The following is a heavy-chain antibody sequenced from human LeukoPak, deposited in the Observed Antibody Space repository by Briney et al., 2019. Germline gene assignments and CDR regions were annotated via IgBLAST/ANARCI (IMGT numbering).Heavy chain of an antibody. CDR1: GFSFNTYG. J-gene: IGHJ4*02. D-gene: IGHD5-18*01. CDR3: AKEYGYTYGEFDY. Sequence: GGSLRLSCAASGFSFNTYGMSWVRQAPGKGLEWVSAIGASGGSAYNADSVKGRFTISRDNSKNTLYLEMNSLRAEDTAVYFCAKEYGYTYGEFDYWGQGTLVTVSS. V-gene: IGHV3-23*01. CDR2: IGASGGSA.